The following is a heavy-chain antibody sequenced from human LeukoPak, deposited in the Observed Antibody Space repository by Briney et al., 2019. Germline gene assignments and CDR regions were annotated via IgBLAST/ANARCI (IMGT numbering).Heavy chain of an antibody. CDR3: ARSHGYNPFDY. CDR1: GGSFSGYY. D-gene: IGHD5-24*01. J-gene: IGHJ4*02. V-gene: IGHV4-34*01. CDR2: INHSGST. Sequence: SETLSLTCAVYGGSFSGYYWSWIRQPPGKGLEWIGEINHSGSTNYNPSLKSRVTISVDTSKNQFSLKLSSVTAADTAVYYCARSHGYNPFDYWGQGTLVTVSS.